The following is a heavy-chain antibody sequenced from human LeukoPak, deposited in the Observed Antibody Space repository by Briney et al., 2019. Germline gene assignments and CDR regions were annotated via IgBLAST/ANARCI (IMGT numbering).Heavy chain of an antibody. Sequence: GGSLRLSCAASGFTFSSYSMNWVRQAPGKGLEWVSSISSSYIYYADSVKGRFTISRDNAKNSLYLQIYSLRAEDTAVYYCARGDYYGSGTPGYWGQGTLVTVSS. J-gene: IGHJ4*02. V-gene: IGHV3-21*01. D-gene: IGHD3-10*01. CDR1: GFTFSSYS. CDR3: ARGDYYGSGTPGY. CDR2: ISSSYI.